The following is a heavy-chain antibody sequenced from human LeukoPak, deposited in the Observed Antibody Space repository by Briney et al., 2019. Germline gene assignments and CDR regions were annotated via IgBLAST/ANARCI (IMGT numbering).Heavy chain of an antibody. V-gene: IGHV4-39*07. CDR1: SGSISTSNYY. D-gene: IGHD4-17*01. CDR3: AKRSPYGDYVM. CDR2: IYYSGST. Sequence: SETLSLTCTVSSGSISTSNYYWGWIRQPPWKGLEWIGSIYYSGSTYYNPSLKSRVTISVDTSKNQFSLKLSSVTAADTAVYYCAKRSPYGDYVMWGQGTLVTVSS. J-gene: IGHJ4*02.